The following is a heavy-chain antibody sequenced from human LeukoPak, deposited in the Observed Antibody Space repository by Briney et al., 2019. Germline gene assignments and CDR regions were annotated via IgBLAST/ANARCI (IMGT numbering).Heavy chain of an antibody. CDR1: GYTYTNYE. J-gene: IGHJ6*02. CDR3: AADERDYGDYGKGSYYYGMDV. V-gene: IGHV1-18*01. CDR2: ISAHNGNT. D-gene: IGHD4-17*01. Sequence: ASVKVSCKASGYTYTNYEITWVRQAPGQGLEWMGWISAHNGNTNFAQKFQGRVTMTTDTSTSTAYMDLRSLTSDDTAGHYCAADERDYGDYGKGSYYYGMDVWGQGTTVTVSS.